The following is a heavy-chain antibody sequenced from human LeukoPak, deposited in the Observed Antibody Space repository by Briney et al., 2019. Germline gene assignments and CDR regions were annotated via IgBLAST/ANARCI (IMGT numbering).Heavy chain of an antibody. D-gene: IGHD6-19*01. CDR3: AKDLGGGSGCYDL. CDR2: ISYDGSNK. V-gene: IGHV3-30*18. J-gene: IGHJ2*01. CDR1: GFTFSSYE. Sequence: PGGSLRLSCAASGFTFSSYEMNWVRQAPGKGLEWVAIISYDGSNKYYADSVQGRLTISRDNSKNTLYLQMNRLRAEDTAVYYCAKDLGGGSGCYDLWGRGTLVTVSS.